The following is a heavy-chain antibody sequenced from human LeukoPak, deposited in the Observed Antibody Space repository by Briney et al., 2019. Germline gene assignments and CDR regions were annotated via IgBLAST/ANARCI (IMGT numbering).Heavy chain of an antibody. CDR2: GHYTGSS. D-gene: IGHD3-22*01. J-gene: IGHJ4*02. V-gene: IGHV4-59*08. CDR3: ARHDNRGYYSLHY. Sequence: SETLSLTCTVSGASISNYYWSWIRQPPGQGLEWIGFGHYTGSSNYNPSLKSRVTTSVDTSKSEFSLKLISVTAADTAVYYCARHDNRGYYSLHYWGQGAVVTVSS. CDR1: GASISNYY.